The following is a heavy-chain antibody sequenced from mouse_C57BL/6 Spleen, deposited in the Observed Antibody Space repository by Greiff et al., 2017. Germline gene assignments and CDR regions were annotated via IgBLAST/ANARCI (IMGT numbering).Heavy chain of an antibody. V-gene: IGHV10-3*01. CDR3: VRDSTTPWYVDV. D-gene: IGHD1-1*01. J-gene: IGHJ1*03. CDR2: IRSKSSNYAT. CDR1: GFTFNTYA. Sequence: EADGGLVQPKGSLKLSCAASGFTFNTYAMHWVRQAPGKGLEWVARIRSKSSNYATYYADSVKDRFTISRDDSQSMLYLQMNNLKTEDTAMYYCVRDSTTPWYVDVWGTGTTVTVAS.